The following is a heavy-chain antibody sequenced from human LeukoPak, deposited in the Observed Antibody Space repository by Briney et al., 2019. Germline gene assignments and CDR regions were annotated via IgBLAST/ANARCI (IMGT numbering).Heavy chain of an antibody. J-gene: IGHJ4*02. D-gene: IGHD3-3*01. CDR3: ARDLDTIFGVVIIVRLGADY. V-gene: IGHV1-46*01. CDR2: INPSGGST. Sequence: ASVKVSCKASGYTFTSYYMHWVRQAPGQGLEWMGIINPSGGSTSYAQKFQGRVTMTRDMSTSTVYMELSSLRSEDTAVYYCARDLDTIFGVVIIVRLGADYWGQGTLVTVSS. CDR1: GYTFTSYY.